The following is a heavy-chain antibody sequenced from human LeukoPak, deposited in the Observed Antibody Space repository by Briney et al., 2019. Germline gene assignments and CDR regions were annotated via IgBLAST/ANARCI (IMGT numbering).Heavy chain of an antibody. Sequence: GGSLRLSCAASGVTLSSYAMSWARQAPGKGLEWVSGISSSGSGGNTYYADSVKGRFTISRDSSKNTLFLHMNTLRAEDTAIYYCARARFLNAAPYYYYGMDVWGQGTTVTVSS. V-gene: IGHV3-23*01. D-gene: IGHD2/OR15-2a*01. CDR1: GVTLSSYA. CDR3: ARARFLNAAPYYYYGMDV. CDR2: ISSSGSGGNT. J-gene: IGHJ6*02.